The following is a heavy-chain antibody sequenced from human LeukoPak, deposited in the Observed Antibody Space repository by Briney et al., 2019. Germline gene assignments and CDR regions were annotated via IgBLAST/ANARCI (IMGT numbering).Heavy chain of an antibody. J-gene: IGHJ4*02. D-gene: IGHD4-17*01. Sequence: PGGSLRLSCAASGFTFSNACMTWVRQAPGKGLEWVGHIKSKTDGGTTDFAAPVKDRVTISRDDSKNTLYLQMNSLKTEDTAVYYCTTDPRDGYYFDYWGQGTLATVSS. CDR1: GFTFSNAC. CDR3: TTDPRDGYYFDY. V-gene: IGHV3-15*01. CDR2: IKSKTDGGTT.